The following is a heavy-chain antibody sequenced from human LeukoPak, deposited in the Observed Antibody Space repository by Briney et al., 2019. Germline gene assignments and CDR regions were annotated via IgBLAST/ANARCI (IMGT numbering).Heavy chain of an antibody. J-gene: IGHJ4*02. CDR2: IYHSGST. D-gene: IGHD6-13*01. V-gene: IGHV4-4*02. CDR3: ARAGSRYSSSWYFGN. CDR1: GGSISSSNW. Sequence: PSGTLSLTCAVSGGSISSSNWWSWVRQPPGKGLEWIGGIYHSGSTNYNPSLKSRVTISVDKSTNQFSLKLSSVTAADTAVYYCARAGSRYSSSWYFGNWGQGTLVTVSS.